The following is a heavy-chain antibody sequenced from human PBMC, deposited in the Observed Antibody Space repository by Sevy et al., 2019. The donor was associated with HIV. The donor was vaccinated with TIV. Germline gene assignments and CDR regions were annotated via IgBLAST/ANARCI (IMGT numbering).Heavy chain of an antibody. J-gene: IGHJ4*02. CDR2: IYNNGNT. D-gene: IGHD3-22*01. CDR3: ARVSYYYDSGGRPLYAFDY. Sequence: SETLSLICTVSGGYISSYYWSWIRQPPGKGLEWVGYIYNNGNTKYHPSLKSRGTISVETSKNQFSLRLTSVTAADTAVDYCARVSYYYDSGGRPLYAFDYWGQGTLVTVSS. CDR1: GGYISSYY. V-gene: IGHV4-59*13.